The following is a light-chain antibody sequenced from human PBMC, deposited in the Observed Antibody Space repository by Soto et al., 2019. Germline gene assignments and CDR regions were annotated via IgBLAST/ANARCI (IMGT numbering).Light chain of an antibody. CDR3: QQYETYLKT. CDR1: QSVSSSY. Sequence: VLSQSPGRLSLSPGERATLACSASQSVSSSYLAWYQQKPGQAPRLLIYGASSRATGIPDRFSGSGSGTEFTLTISRVQPEDFATYYCQQYETYLKTFGQGTKVDIK. CDR2: GAS. V-gene: IGKV3-20*01. J-gene: IGKJ1*01.